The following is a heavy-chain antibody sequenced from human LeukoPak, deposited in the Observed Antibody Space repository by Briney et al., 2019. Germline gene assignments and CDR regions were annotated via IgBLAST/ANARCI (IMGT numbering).Heavy chain of an antibody. J-gene: IGHJ3*02. V-gene: IGHV5-51*01. CDR2: IYPGDSDT. Sequence: GESLKISCKGSGYSFTNYWIGWVRQMPGKGLEWMGVIYPGDSDTTYKPSFQGQVTISADKSISTAYLQWSSLKASDTAMYYCARSRAETVPVWGSYRHHDAFDIWGQGTMVTVSS. CDR1: GYSFTNYW. D-gene: IGHD3-16*02. CDR3: ARSRAETVPVWGSYRHHDAFDI.